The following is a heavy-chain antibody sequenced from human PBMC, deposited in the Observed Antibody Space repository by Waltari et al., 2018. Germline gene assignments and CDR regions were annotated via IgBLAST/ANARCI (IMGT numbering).Heavy chain of an antibody. V-gene: IGHV4-38-2*01. CDR3: ARHIVGATNFDY. J-gene: IGHJ4*02. Sequence: QVQLQESGPGLVKPSETLSLTCAVSGYSISSGYYWGWIRQPPGKGLEWIGSIYHSGSTNYNPSLKSRVTISVDTSKNQFSPKLSSVTAADTAVYYCARHIVGATNFDYWGQGTLVTVSS. D-gene: IGHD1-26*01. CDR2: IYHSGST. CDR1: GYSISSGYY.